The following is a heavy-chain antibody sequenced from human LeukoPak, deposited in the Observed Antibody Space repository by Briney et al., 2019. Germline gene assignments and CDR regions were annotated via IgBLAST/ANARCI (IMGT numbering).Heavy chain of an antibody. V-gene: IGHV4-59*01. CDR3: ARGSSGWYFDY. CDR2: IYYSGST. Sequence: PSETLSLTCTVSGGSLSSYYWSWLRHPPGKGLEWIGYIYYSGSTNYNPSLKSRVTISVDTSKNQFSLKLSSVSAADTAVYYCARGSSGWYFDYWGQGTLVTVSS. J-gene: IGHJ4*02. D-gene: IGHD6-19*01. CDR1: GGSLSSYY.